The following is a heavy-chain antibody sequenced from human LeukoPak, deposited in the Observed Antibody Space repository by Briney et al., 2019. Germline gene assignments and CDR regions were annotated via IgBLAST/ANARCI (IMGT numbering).Heavy chain of an antibody. CDR1: RLTFGDYA. CDR2: LTWKAHGGTK. J-gene: IGHJ4*02. CDR3: TRVTYYYDNSGYFHFDS. D-gene: IGHD3-22*01. V-gene: IGHV3-49*04. Sequence: SLSLSCTTSRLTFGDYAMSWVRQAPGKGLEWVSFLTWKAHGGTKEYAASVKGRFSSSRDDSKRIAYLQMNSLKTEDTAVYFCTRVTYYYDNSGYFHFDSWGEGSLVTVSS.